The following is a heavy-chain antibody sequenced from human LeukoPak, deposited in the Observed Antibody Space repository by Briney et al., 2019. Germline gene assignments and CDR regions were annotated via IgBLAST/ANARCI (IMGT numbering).Heavy chain of an antibody. CDR2: VGISSGNT. V-gene: IGHV3-48*04. D-gene: IGHD5-12*01. CDR3: ARDHRYAFDN. Sequence: GGSLRLSCAAPGFTFSDYSMNWVRQAPGKGLEWISYVGISSGNTKYVDSVKGRFTISGDSAKNSVFLQMNSLRVEDTAVYYCARDHRYAFDNWGQGTLVTVSS. CDR1: GFTFSDYS. J-gene: IGHJ4*02.